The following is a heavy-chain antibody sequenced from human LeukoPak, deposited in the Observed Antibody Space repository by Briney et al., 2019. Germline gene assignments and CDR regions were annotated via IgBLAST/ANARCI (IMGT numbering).Heavy chain of an antibody. CDR2: ISGSGGST. Sequence: GGSLRLSCAASGFTFSTYWMSWVRQVPGEGLEWVSAISGSGGSTYYADSVKGRFTISRDNSKNTLYLQMNSLRAEDTAVYYCAKGGTAGSFDYWGQGTLVTVSS. D-gene: IGHD3-10*01. CDR3: AKGGTAGSFDY. CDR1: GFTFSTYW. V-gene: IGHV3-23*01. J-gene: IGHJ4*02.